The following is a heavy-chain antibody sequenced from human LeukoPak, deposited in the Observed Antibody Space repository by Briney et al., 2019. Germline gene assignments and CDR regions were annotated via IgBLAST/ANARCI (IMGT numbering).Heavy chain of an antibody. V-gene: IGHV4-61*02. CDR1: GGSISSGSYY. J-gene: IGHJ2*01. Sequence: PSQTLSLTCTVSGGSISSGSYYWSWIRQPAGKGLEWIGRIYTSGSTNYNPSLKSRVTISVDTSKNQFSLKLSSVTAADTAVYYCARDLTPGWYFDLWGRGTLVTVSS. D-gene: IGHD4-23*01. CDR3: ARDLTPGWYFDL. CDR2: IYTSGST.